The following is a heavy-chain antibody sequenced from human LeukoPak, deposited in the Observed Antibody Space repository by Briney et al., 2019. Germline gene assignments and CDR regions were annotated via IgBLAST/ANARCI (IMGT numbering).Heavy chain of an antibody. D-gene: IGHD3-10*01. V-gene: IGHV4-59*01. CDR2: IYCIGST. Sequence: SETLSLTCTVSGGSISGYYWSWIRQPPGKRLEWIGYIYCIGSTNYNPSLKSRVTISVDTSMNQFSLRLSSVTAADTAVYYCARAFGFEDLLSIDYWGQGTLVTVSS. J-gene: IGHJ4*02. CDR3: ARAFGFEDLLSIDY. CDR1: GGSISGYY.